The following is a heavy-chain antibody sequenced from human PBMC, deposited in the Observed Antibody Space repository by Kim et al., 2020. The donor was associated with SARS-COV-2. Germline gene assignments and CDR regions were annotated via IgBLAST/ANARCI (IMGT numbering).Heavy chain of an antibody. J-gene: IGHJ6*02. Sequence: SVKVSCKASGGTFSSYAISWVRQAPGQGLEWMGRIIPILGIANYAQKFQGRVTITADKSTSTAYMELSSLRSEDTAVYYCADGGYSYGYYYYYGMDVWGQGTTVTVSS. CDR2: IIPILGIA. CDR1: GGTFSSYA. CDR3: ADGGYSYGYYYYYGMDV. D-gene: IGHD5-18*01. V-gene: IGHV1-69*04.